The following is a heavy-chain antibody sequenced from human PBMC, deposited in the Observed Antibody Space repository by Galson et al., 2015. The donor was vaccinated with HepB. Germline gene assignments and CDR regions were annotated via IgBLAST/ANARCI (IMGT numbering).Heavy chain of an antibody. V-gene: IGHV3-48*01. CDR2: ISSSSSTI. Sequence: SLRLSCAASGFTFSSYSMNWVRQAPGKGLEWVSYISSSSSTIYYADSVKGRFTISVDTSKNQFSLKLSSVTAADTAVYYCARRIWEQPSRYFDLWGRGTLVTVSS. J-gene: IGHJ2*01. D-gene: IGHD1/OR15-1a*01. CDR3: ARRIWEQPSRYFDL. CDR1: GFTFSSYS.